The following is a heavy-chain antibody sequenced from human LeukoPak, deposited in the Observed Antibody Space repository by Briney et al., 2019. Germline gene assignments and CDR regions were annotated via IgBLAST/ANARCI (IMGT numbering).Heavy chain of an antibody. V-gene: IGHV4-34*01. CDR3: AREGGYDLGYYFDY. CDR1: GGSSSGYY. Sequence: PSETLSLTCAVYGGSSSGYYWSWIRQPPGKGLEWIGEINHSGSTNYNPSLKSRVTISVDTPKNQFSLKLSSVTAADTAVYYCAREGGYDLGYYFDYWGQGTLVTVSS. D-gene: IGHD5-12*01. CDR2: INHSGST. J-gene: IGHJ4*02.